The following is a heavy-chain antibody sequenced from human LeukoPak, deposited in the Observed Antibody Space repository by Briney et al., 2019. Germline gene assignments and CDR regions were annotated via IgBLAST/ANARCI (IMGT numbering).Heavy chain of an antibody. V-gene: IGHV1-8*02. D-gene: IGHD1-26*01. Sequence: ASVKVSCKASGYTFTSYDINWVRQATGQGLEWMGWMNPNSGNTGYAQKFQGRVTMTRDTSTSTVYMELSSLRSEDTAVYYCAREEWEPGDYYYGMDVWGQGTTVTVSS. J-gene: IGHJ6*02. CDR3: AREEWEPGDYYYGMDV. CDR2: MNPNSGNT. CDR1: GYTFTSYD.